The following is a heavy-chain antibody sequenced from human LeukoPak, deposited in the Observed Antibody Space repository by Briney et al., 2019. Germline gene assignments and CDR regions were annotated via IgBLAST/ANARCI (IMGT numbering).Heavy chain of an antibody. J-gene: IGHJ4*02. CDR1: GGSISSGDYY. CDR3: ARSDLYSNPHFDY. D-gene: IGHD4-11*01. Sequence: SETLSLTCTVSGGSISSGDYYWSWIRQPPGKGLEWIGYIYYSGSTYYNPSLKSRVTISVDTPKNQFSLKLSSETAADTALYYCARSDLYSNPHFDYWGQGTLVTVSS. V-gene: IGHV4-30-4*08. CDR2: IYYSGST.